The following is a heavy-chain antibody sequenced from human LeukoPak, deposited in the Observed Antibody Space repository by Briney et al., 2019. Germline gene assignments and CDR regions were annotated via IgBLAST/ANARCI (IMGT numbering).Heavy chain of an antibody. J-gene: IGHJ6*03. CDR1: GGSFSGYY. CDR2: INHSGST. D-gene: IGHD3-16*02. V-gene: IGHV4-34*01. CDR3: ARGVFPSNFLSRLSYYMDV. Sequence: SETLSLTCAVYGGSFSGYYWSWIRQPPGKGLEWIGEINHSGSTNYNPSLKSRVTISVDTSKNQFSLKLSSVTAADTAVYYCARGVFPSNFLSRLSYYMDVWGKGTTVTVSS.